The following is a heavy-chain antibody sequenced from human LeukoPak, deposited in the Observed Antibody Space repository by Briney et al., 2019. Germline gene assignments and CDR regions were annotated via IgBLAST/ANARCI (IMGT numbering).Heavy chain of an antibody. CDR1: GYSFTSYW. V-gene: IGHV5-51*01. Sequence: GESLKISCKGSGYSFTSYWIGWVRQMPGKGLEWMGIIYPGDSDTRYSPSFQGQVTISADKSISTAYLQWSSLKASDTAMYYCARLGGYCSSASCHENWFDPWGQGTLVTVSS. CDR3: ARLGGYCSSASCHENWFDP. D-gene: IGHD2-2*01. J-gene: IGHJ5*02. CDR2: IYPGDSDT.